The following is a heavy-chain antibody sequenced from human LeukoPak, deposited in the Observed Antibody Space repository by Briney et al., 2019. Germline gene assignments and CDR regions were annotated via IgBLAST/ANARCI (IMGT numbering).Heavy chain of an antibody. J-gene: IGHJ4*02. V-gene: IGHV3-9*01. Sequence: GGSLRLSCAASGFTFDDYAMRWVRHAPGKGLEWGSGISWNSGSIVYADSVKGRFTISRDNAKNSLYLQMNSLRAEDTALYYCAKDTALSLPIGYFDYWGQGTLVTVSS. CDR1: GFTFDDYA. D-gene: IGHD5/OR15-5a*01. CDR3: AKDTALSLPIGYFDY. CDR2: ISWNSGSI.